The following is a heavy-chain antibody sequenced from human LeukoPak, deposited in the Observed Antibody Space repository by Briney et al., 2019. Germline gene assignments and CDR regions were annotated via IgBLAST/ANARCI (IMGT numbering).Heavy chain of an antibody. CDR3: ARDEKHSGLDY. CDR1: RGTLRSYA. V-gene: IGHV1-69*05. Sequence: SVKVSCKASRGTLRSYAISWVRQAPGHGLEWMGGIIPIFGTANYVQKFQGRVTITTDESTSTADMELSSLRSEDTAVYYCARDEKHSGLDYWGQGTLVTVSS. D-gene: IGHD3-10*01. CDR2: IIPIFGTA. J-gene: IGHJ4*02.